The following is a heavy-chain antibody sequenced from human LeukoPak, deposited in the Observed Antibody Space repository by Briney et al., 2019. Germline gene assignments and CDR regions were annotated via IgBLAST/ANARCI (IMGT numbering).Heavy chain of an antibody. J-gene: IGHJ4*02. Sequence: GGSLRLSCVPSGFPFTTYWIHWIRHAPGKGLEWVSRLSSDGSRSTYADCVKGRFIIYRENAKKTVYLHMNSLRVEDTAFYFCARFAAYEYHFDYWGRGAQVTVSS. CDR3: ARFAAYEYHFDY. CDR1: GFPFTTYW. D-gene: IGHD5-12*01. CDR2: LSSDGSRS. V-gene: IGHV3-74*03.